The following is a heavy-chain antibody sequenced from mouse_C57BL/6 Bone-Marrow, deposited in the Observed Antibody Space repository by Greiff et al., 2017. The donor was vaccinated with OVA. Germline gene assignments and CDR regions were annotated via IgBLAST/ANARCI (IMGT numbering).Heavy chain of an antibody. CDR2: IDPSDSYT. D-gene: IGHD1-1*01. Sequence: QVQLKQPGAELVKPGASVKLSCKASGYTFTSYWMQWVNQRPGQGLEWIGEIDPSDSYTNYNQKFKGKATLTVDTSSSTAYMQLSSLPSEDSAVYYCARLHYYGSSYEGYWGQGTTLTVSS. J-gene: IGHJ2*01. CDR1: GYTFTSYW. CDR3: ARLHYYGSSYEGY. V-gene: IGHV1-50*01.